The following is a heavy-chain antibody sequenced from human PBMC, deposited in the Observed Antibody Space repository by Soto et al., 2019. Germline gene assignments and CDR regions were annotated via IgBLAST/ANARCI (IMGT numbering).Heavy chain of an antibody. CDR1: GFTFSSYS. CDR2: ISSSSSYI. CDR3: ARDPSGDHYYGMDV. J-gene: IGHJ6*02. D-gene: IGHD4-17*01. V-gene: IGHV3-21*01. Sequence: GGSLRLSCAASGFTFSSYSMNWVRQAPGKGLEWVSSISSSSSYIYYADSVKGRFTISRDNAKNSLYLQMNSLRAEDTAVYYCARDPSGDHYYGMDVWGQGTTVTVSS.